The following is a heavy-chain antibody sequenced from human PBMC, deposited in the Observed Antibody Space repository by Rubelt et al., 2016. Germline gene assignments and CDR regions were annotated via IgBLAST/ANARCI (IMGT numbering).Heavy chain of an antibody. V-gene: IGHV2-70*01. CDR2: IDWDDDK. Sequence: QVTLRESGPALVKPTQTLTLTCTFSGFSLSTSGMCVSWIRQPPGKALGWLALIDWDDDKYYSTSLRTRITISKDTSKNQVVLTMTDMDPVDTATYYCARTQTETEPDYWGQGTLVTVSS. CDR1: GFSLSTSGMC. D-gene: IGHD1-1*01. J-gene: IGHJ4*02. CDR3: ARTQTETEPDY.